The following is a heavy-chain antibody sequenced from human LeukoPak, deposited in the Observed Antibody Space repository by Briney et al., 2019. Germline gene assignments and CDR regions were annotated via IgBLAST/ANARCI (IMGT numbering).Heavy chain of an antibody. D-gene: IGHD2-2*01. CDR2: ISSSSSYI. CDR3: AKDIIVPPMDV. J-gene: IGHJ6*02. Sequence: GGSLRLSCAASGFTFSSYSMNWVRQAPGKGLEWVSSISSSSSYIYYADSVKGRFTISRDNAKTSLYLQMNSLRAEDTAVYYCAKDIIVPPMDVWGQGTTVTVSS. V-gene: IGHV3-21*01. CDR1: GFTFSSYS.